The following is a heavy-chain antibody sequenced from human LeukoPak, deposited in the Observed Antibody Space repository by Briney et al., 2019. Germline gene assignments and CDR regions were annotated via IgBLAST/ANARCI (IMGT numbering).Heavy chain of an antibody. CDR3: TRDLLDYDVSTGLDHYYMDV. CDR1: GFTFSSYW. J-gene: IGHJ6*02. V-gene: IGHV3-74*01. D-gene: IGHD3-9*01. CDR2: INGDGRNI. Sequence: GGSLRLSCVASGFTFSSYWMHWVRQDPRKGLVWVSRINGDGRNINYADSVRGRFTISRDNAQNTLYLQMNTLRVEDTAVYYCTRDLLDYDVSTGLDHYYMDVWGHGPTVTVSS.